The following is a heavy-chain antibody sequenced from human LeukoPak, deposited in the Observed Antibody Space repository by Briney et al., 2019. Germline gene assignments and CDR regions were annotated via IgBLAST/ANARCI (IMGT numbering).Heavy chain of an antibody. V-gene: IGHV4-39*01. D-gene: IGHD6-13*01. CDR2: IYYSGST. CDR1: GGSISSSSYY. CDR3: ARHAGRAAAGTFAFDI. J-gene: IGHJ3*02. Sequence: SETLSLTCTVSGGSISSSSYYWGWIRQPPGKGLEWIGSIYYSGSTYYNPSLKSRVTISVDTSKNQFSLKLSSVTAADTAVYYCARHAGRAAAGTFAFDIWGQGTMVTVSS.